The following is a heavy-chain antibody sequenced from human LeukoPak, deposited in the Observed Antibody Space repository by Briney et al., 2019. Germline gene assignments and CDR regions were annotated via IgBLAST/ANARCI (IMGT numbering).Heavy chain of an antibody. CDR3: ARDYYDILTGFLYWYFDL. V-gene: IGHV3-53*01. CDR2: IYSGGST. CDR1: GFTVSSNY. Sequence: GGSLRLSCAASGFTVSSNYMSWVRQAPGKGLEWVSVIYSGGSTYYADSVKGRFTISRDNSKNTLYLQMSSLRAEDTAVYYCARDYYDILTGFLYWYFDLWGRGTLVTVSS. J-gene: IGHJ2*01. D-gene: IGHD3-9*01.